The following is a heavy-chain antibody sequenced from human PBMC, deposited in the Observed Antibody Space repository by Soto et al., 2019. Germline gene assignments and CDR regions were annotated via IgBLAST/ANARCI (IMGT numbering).Heavy chain of an antibody. CDR1: GFTFSSYS. J-gene: IGHJ6*02. CDR3: ARDTVGRYYYYGMDV. CDR2: ISSSSSTI. V-gene: IGHV3-48*02. D-gene: IGHD1-26*01. Sequence: EVQLVESGGGLVKPGGSLRLSCAASGFTFSSYSMNWVRQAPGKGLEWVSYISSSSSTIYYADSVKGRFTISRDNAKNSLYLQMNSLRDEDTAVYYCARDTVGRYYYYGMDVWGQGTTVTVSS.